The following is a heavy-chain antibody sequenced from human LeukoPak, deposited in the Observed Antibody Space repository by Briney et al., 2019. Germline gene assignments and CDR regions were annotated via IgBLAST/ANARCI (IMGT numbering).Heavy chain of an antibody. CDR3: ARGDHLIVGATYGFDY. Sequence: SETLSLTCTVSGGSFSSGGYYWSWIRQHPGKGLEWIGYIYYSGRTYYNPSLKSRVTISVDTSKNQFSLKLSSVTAADTAVYYCARGDHLIVGATYGFDYWGQGTLVTVSS. V-gene: IGHV4-31*03. D-gene: IGHD1-26*01. J-gene: IGHJ4*02. CDR1: GGSFSSGGYY. CDR2: IYYSGRT.